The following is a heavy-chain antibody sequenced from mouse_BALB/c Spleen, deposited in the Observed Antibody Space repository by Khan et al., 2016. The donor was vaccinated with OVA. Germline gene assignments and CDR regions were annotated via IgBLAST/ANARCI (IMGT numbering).Heavy chain of an antibody. CDR1: GFNIKDYY. CDR3: ARSGYFAWFAY. J-gene: IGHJ3*01. V-gene: IGHV14-1*02. CDR2: IDPENGET. Sequence: VQLKQSGAEIVRPGALVKLSCKGYGFNIKDYYMHWVKQRPEQGLEWIGWIDPENGETVYDPKFQGKANITADTSSNTAYLQLSSLTSEDTVVYYCARSGYFAWFAYWGQGTLVTVSA.